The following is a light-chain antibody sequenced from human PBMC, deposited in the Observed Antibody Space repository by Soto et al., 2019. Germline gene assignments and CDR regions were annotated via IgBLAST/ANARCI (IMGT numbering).Light chain of an antibody. Sequence: EIVLTQSPATLSLSPGEGATLSCRASQSVDRYLAWYQQKPGQAPRLLIYDASTRATGIPVRFSGSGPGTEFTLSISGLQSEDSAVYYCQQYNNWPPITFGQGTRLEIK. V-gene: IGKV3-11*01. J-gene: IGKJ5*01. CDR1: QSVDRY. CDR2: DAS. CDR3: QQYNNWPPIT.